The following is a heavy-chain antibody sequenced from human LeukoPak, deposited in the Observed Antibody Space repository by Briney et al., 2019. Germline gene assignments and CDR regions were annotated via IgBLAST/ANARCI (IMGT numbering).Heavy chain of an antibody. D-gene: IGHD4-17*01. CDR2: IKQDGSEK. CDR3: ARESYGDYFDY. Sequence: GGSLRLSCAASGFTFSSYWMSWVRQAPGKGLEWVANIKQDGSEKYYVDSVKGRFTISRDNAKNSLYLQTNSLRAEDTAVYYCARESYGDYFDYWGQGTLVTVSS. V-gene: IGHV3-7*01. CDR1: GFTFSSYW. J-gene: IGHJ4*02.